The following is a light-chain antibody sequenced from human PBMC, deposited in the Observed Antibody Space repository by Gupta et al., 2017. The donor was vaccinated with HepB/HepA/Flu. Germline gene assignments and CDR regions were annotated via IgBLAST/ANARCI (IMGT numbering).Light chain of an antibody. Sequence: QTVVTQEPSFSVSPGGTVTLTCGLSSASVSTSYYLSSYLQTPGQAPRTLIYNTKTRSAGVPGRFSGSVRGNTAALTITGAQTDEESVYYCVLYMGRGIWVFGGGTKLTVL. J-gene: IGLJ2*01. CDR1: SASVSTSYY. CDR3: VLYMGRGIWV. V-gene: IGLV8-61*01. CDR2: NTK.